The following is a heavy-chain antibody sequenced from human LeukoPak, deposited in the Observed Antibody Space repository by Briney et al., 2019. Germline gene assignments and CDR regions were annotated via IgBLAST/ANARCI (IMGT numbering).Heavy chain of an antibody. Sequence: ASVKVSCKASGYTFTSYYMHWVRQAPGQGLEWMGWISAYNGNTNYAQKLQGRVTMTTDTSTSTAYMELRSLRSDDTAVYYCARDTRLRYFDWLYYFDYWGQGTLVTVSS. CDR1: GYTFTSYY. D-gene: IGHD3-9*01. V-gene: IGHV1-18*04. CDR3: ARDTRLRYFDWLYYFDY. CDR2: ISAYNGNT. J-gene: IGHJ4*02.